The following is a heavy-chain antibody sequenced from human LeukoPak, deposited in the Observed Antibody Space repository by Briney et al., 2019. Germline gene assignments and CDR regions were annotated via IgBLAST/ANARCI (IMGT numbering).Heavy chain of an antibody. D-gene: IGHD2-15*01. CDR3: ARIHKYCSGGACYVLDN. CDR2: VYYSGST. J-gene: IGHJ4*02. V-gene: IGHV4-59*02. Sequence: SETLSLTCVVSGGSVSGYYWGWVRQPPGRGLEWVGYVYYSGSTNYNPSFNTRITISVDTSRNQFSLQLSSVTAADTAVYYCARIHKYCSGGACYVLDNWGQGTLVAVSS. CDR1: GGSVSGYY.